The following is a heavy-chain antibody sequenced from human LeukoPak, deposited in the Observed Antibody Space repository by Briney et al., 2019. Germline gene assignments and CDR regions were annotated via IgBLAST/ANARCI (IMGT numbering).Heavy chain of an antibody. CDR2: ISWNSGSI. J-gene: IGHJ6*02. V-gene: IGHV3-9*01. Sequence: GGSLRLPCAASGFTFDDYAMHWVRQAPGKGLEWVSGISWNSGSIGYADSVKGRFTISRDNAKNSLYLQMNSLRAEDTALYYCAKGGGAYYYYGMDVWGQGTTVTVSS. CDR3: AKGGGAYYYYGMDV. D-gene: IGHD4-17*01. CDR1: GFTFDDYA.